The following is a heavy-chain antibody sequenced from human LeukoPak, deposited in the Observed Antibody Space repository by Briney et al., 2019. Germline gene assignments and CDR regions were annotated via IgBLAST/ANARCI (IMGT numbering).Heavy chain of an antibody. CDR2: IIPIFGTA. D-gene: IGHD1-26*01. V-gene: IGHV1-69*13. CDR3: ARDIVGATQDFNFDY. J-gene: IGHJ4*02. CDR1: GGTFSSYA. Sequence: GASVKVSCKASGGTFSSYAISWVRQAPGQGLEWMGGIIPIFGTANYAQKFQGRVTITADESTSTAYMELSSLRSEDTAVYYCARDIVGATQDFNFDYWGQGTLVTASS.